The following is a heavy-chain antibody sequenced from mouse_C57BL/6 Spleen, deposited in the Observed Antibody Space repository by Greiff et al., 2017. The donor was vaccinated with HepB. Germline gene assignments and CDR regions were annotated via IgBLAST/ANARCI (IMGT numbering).Heavy chain of an antibody. CDR1: GFTFSDYG. CDR2: ISSGSSTI. D-gene: IGHD1-2*01. Sequence: EVKLVESGGGLVKPGGSLKLSCAASGFTFSDYGMHWVRQAPEKGLEWVAYISSGSSTIYYADTVKGRFTISRDNAKNTLFLQMTSLRSEDTAMYYWARPHYYDYAMDYWGQGTSVTVSS. V-gene: IGHV5-17*01. CDR3: ARPHYYDYAMDY. J-gene: IGHJ4*01.